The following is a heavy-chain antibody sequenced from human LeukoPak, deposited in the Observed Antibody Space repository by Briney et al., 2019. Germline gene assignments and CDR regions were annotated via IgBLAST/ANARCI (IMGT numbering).Heavy chain of an antibody. D-gene: IGHD6-19*01. CDR3: ARSGYSSGWYGVEGGITHLDY. CDR2: IYYSGST. V-gene: IGHV4-39*01. J-gene: IGHJ4*02. Sequence: SETLSLTCTVSGGSISSSSYYWGWIRQPPGKGLEWIGSIYYSGSTYYNPSLKSRVTISVDTSKNQFSLKLSSVTAADTAVYYCARSGYSSGWYGVEGGITHLDYWGQGTLVTVSS. CDR1: GGSISSSSYY.